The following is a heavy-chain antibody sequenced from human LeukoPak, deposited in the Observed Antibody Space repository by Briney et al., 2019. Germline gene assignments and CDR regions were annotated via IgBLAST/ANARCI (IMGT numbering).Heavy chain of an antibody. CDR1: GFTFSSSA. Sequence: GGSLRLSCAASGFTFSSSAMSWVRQAPGKGLEWVSVITGTGGGGSAYYADSVKGRFTISRDNSKNTLFLQMNSLRAEDTASYYCAKGPRGSSSYYFDCWGQGSLVTASS. CDR3: AKGPRGSSSYYFDC. CDR2: ITGTGGGGSA. J-gene: IGHJ4*02. V-gene: IGHV3-23*01. D-gene: IGHD6-19*01.